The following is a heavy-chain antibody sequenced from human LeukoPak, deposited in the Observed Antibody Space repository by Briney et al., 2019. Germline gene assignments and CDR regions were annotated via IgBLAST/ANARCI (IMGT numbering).Heavy chain of an antibody. CDR1: GFTFTSSA. J-gene: IGHJ4*02. CDR3: AAVAAAGHRLDY. V-gene: IGHV1-58*01. D-gene: IGHD6-13*01. Sequence: TSVKVSCKASGFTFTSSAVQWVRQARGQRLEWIGWIVVGSGNTNYAQKFQERVTITRDMSTSTAYMEPSSLRSEDTAVYYCAAVAAAGHRLDYWGQGTLVTVSS. CDR2: IVVGSGNT.